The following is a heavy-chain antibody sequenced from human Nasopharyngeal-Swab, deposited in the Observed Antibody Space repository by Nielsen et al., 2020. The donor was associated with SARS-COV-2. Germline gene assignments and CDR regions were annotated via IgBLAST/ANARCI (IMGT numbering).Heavy chain of an antibody. CDR1: GFTFSTYE. J-gene: IGHJ4*02. Sequence: GESLKISCAASGFTFSTYEMNWARQAPGKGLEWLSYISSSGSTIYYADSVKGRFTISRDNAKNSLYLQMDSLRAEDTAVYYCARDLAMATIFWGQGTLVTVSS. D-gene: IGHD5-24*01. CDR2: ISSSGSTI. V-gene: IGHV3-48*03. CDR3: ARDLAMATIF.